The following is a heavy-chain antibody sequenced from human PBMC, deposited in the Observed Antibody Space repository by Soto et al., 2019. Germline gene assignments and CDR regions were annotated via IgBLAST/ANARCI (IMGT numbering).Heavy chain of an antibody. CDR3: AHTVGLVVVTSEDEYFQH. D-gene: IGHD2-15*01. CDR2: IYWDDDK. Sequence: SGPTLLNPTQTLTLTCTFSGFSLSTSGVGVGWIRQPPGKALEWLAVIYWDDDKGYSPSLKNRLTITKDTSKNQVVLTMTNMDPVDTATYYCAHTVGLVVVTSEDEYFQHWGQGTQVTVS. J-gene: IGHJ1*01. CDR1: GFSLSTSGVG. V-gene: IGHV2-5*02.